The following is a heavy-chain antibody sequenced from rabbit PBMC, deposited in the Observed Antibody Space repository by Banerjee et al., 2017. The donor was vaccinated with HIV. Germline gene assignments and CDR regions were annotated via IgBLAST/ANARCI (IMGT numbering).Heavy chain of an antibody. Sequence: QEQLEESGGGLVKPEGSLTLTCTASGIDFSSYGISWVRQAPGKGLEWIASINVDSTGITYYASWAKGRFTISKTSSTTVTLQMTSLTAAGTATYFCARDLAGVIGWNFGLWGPGTLVTVS. CDR1: GIDFSSYG. CDR2: INVDSTGIT. J-gene: IGHJ4*01. V-gene: IGHV1S45*01. CDR3: ARDLAGVIGWNFGL. D-gene: IGHD4-1*01.